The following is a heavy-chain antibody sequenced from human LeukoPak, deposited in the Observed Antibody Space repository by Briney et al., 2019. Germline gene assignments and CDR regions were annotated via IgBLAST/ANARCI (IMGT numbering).Heavy chain of an antibody. CDR3: ARVRGQQLIRGLMDRYYYMDV. D-gene: IGHD6-13*01. J-gene: IGHJ6*03. CDR1: GGSISSYF. V-gene: IGHV4-59*01. CDR2: IYYSGNT. Sequence: PSETLSLTCTVSGGSISSYFWSWIRQPPGKGLEWIGYIYYSGNTNYNPSLKRRVTISVDTSKNLFSLKLSFVTAAYTAVYYCARVRGQQLIRGLMDRYYYMDVWGKGTTVTVSS.